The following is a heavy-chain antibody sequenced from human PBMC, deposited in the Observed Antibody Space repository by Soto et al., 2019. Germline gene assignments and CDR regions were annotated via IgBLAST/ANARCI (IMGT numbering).Heavy chain of an antibody. D-gene: IGHD3-3*01. CDR1: GYSFTSYW. CDR3: ARRPHYDFWSGYLVYYYGTDV. Sequence: PGESLKISCKGSGYSFTSYWIGWVRQMPGKGLEWMGISYPGDSDTRYSPSFQGQVSISADKSISTAYLQWSSLKASDTAMYYCARRPHYDFWSGYLVYYYGTDVWGQGTTVTISS. CDR2: SYPGDSDT. J-gene: IGHJ6*02. V-gene: IGHV5-51*01.